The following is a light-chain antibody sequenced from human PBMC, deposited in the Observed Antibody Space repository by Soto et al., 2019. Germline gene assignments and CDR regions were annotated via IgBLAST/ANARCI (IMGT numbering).Light chain of an antibody. J-gene: IGKJ5*01. CDR1: QSVSSY. CDR2: DAS. V-gene: IGKV3-11*01. Sequence: EIVLTQSPATLSLSPGERATLSCRASQSVSSYLAWYQQKPGQAPRLLIYDASNRATGIPARFSGSGSGTDFTPTISSQEPKDFQVYYCQQRGTWPRTPFGQGTRLEIK. CDR3: QQRGTWPRTP.